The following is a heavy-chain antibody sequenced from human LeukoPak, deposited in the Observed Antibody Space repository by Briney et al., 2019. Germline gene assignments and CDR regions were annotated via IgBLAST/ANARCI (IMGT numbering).Heavy chain of an antibody. Sequence: GGSLRLSCAASGFTFSTYWMSWVRQAPGKGPEWVANIKEDGSDKYYVGSVKGRFTISRDNSKNTVYLQMDSLRVEDTAVYYCARDPGVVAFHYFDFWGQGTLITVSS. D-gene: IGHD3-3*01. CDR3: ARDPGVVAFHYFDF. J-gene: IGHJ4*02. CDR2: IKEDGSDK. V-gene: IGHV3-7*03. CDR1: GFTFSTYW.